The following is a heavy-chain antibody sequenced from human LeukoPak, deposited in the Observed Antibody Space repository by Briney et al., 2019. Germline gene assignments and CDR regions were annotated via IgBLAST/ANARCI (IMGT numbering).Heavy chain of an antibody. D-gene: IGHD2-15*01. Sequence: PGGSLRLSCASSEFSPSDFYINLIRQAPGKGLEWISYFSNRASPIYYADSVKGRFTVSGDNAKNTLDLQMNSLRAEDTAIYYCVREVRDHTTRHLSVWGRGTLVTVSS. CDR1: EFSPSDFY. J-gene: IGHJ2*01. CDR2: FSNRASPI. V-gene: IGHV3-11*01. CDR3: VREVRDHTTRHLSV.